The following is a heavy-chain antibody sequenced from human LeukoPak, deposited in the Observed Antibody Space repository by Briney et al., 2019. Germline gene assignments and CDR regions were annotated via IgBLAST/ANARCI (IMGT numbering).Heavy chain of an antibody. J-gene: IGHJ4*02. D-gene: IGHD2-21*02. Sequence: ASVKVSCKASGYTLSNYYMHWVRQAPGQWLEWMGIINPSAGTTSYAQKFHGRVSMSRDMSTSTVYMELSSLRSEDTAAYYCARDSARDPFKYWGQGTLVTVSS. CDR3: ARDSARDPFKY. V-gene: IGHV1-46*01. CDR2: INPSAGTT. CDR1: GYTLSNYY.